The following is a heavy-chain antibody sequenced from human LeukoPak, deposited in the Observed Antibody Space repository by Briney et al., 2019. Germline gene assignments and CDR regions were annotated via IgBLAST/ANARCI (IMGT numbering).Heavy chain of an antibody. J-gene: IGHJ4*02. Sequence: AGGSLRLSCAASGFTFSSYWMHWVRQAPGKGLEWVSVISGTGAMTYYADSVKGRFTISRDNSKNTLYLQMNSLRAEDTAVYYCAKGRYSSGWFIDYWGQGTLVTVSS. D-gene: IGHD6-19*01. CDR3: AKGRYSSGWFIDY. CDR1: GFTFSSYW. CDR2: ISGTGAMT. V-gene: IGHV3-23*01.